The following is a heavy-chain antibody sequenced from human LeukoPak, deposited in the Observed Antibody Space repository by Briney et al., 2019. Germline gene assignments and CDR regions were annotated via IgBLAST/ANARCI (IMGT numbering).Heavy chain of an antibody. CDR2: IIPILGTA. J-gene: IGHJ5*02. V-gene: IGHV1-69*13. Sequence: SVKVSSKASGGTFSSYAISWVRQAPGQGLEWMGGIIPILGTANYAQKFQGRVTITADESTSTAYMELSSLRSEDTAVYYCARDSSVSSGYYSSWFDPWGQGTLVTVSS. D-gene: IGHD3-22*01. CDR1: GGTFSSYA. CDR3: ARDSSVSSGYYSSWFDP.